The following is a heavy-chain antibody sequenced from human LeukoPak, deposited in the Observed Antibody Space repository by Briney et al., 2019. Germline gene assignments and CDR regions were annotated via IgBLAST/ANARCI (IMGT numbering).Heavy chain of an antibody. J-gene: IGHJ4*02. D-gene: IGHD3-22*01. CDR1: GFTFRSYV. Sequence: GGSLRLSCAASGFTFRSYVLSWVRQAPGKGLEWVSTISDTVGSSTYYAESVKGRFTISRDNSKNTLYLQMNSLRAEDTAVYHCARVPGYDSSGYFDYWGQGTLVTVSS. CDR3: ARVPGYDSSGYFDY. CDR2: ISDTVGSST. V-gene: IGHV3-23*01.